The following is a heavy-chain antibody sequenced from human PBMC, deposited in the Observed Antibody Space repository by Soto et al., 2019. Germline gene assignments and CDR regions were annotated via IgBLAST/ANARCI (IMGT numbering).Heavy chain of an antibody. J-gene: IGHJ6*02. V-gene: IGHV4-34*01. Sequence: SETLSLTCAVYGGSFSGYYWSWIRQPPGKXLEWIGEINHSGSTNYNPSLKSRVTISVDTSKNQFSLKLSSVTAADTAVYYCARGRAGYDILTGYSHGWYYRMDVWGQGTTVTVSS. CDR2: INHSGST. CDR3: ARGRAGYDILTGYSHGWYYRMDV. D-gene: IGHD3-9*01. CDR1: GGSFSGYY.